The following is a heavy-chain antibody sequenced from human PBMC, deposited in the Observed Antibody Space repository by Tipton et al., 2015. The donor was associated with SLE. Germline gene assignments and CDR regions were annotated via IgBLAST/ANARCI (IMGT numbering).Heavy chain of an antibody. Sequence: SLRLSCAASGFTFSSYAMSWVRQAPGKGLEWVSVIYSGGSTYYADSVKGRFTISRDNAKNSVYLQMNSLRAEDTALYYCAKGPSLYSGLDSWGQGTLVTVSS. V-gene: IGHV3-23*03. CDR1: GFTFSSYA. J-gene: IGHJ4*02. CDR3: AKGPSLYSGLDS. CDR2: IYSGGST. D-gene: IGHD5-12*01.